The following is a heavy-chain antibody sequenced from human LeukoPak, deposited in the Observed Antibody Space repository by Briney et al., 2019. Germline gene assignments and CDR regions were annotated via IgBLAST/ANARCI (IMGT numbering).Heavy chain of an antibody. D-gene: IGHD2-15*01. J-gene: IGHJ4*02. CDR3: ARGPCSGGSCYSFS. CDR1: GFTVSSNY. Sequence: GGSLRLSCAASGFTVSSNYMSWVRQAPGKGLEWVSVIYSGGSTYYADSVKGRFTISRDNPKNTLYLQMNSLRAEDTAVYYCARGPCSGGSCYSFSWGQGTLVTVSS. V-gene: IGHV3-66*01. CDR2: IYSGGST.